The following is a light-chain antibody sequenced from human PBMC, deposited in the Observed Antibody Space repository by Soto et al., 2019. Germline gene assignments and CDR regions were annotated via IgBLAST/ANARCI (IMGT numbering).Light chain of an antibody. CDR1: QSVGTK. V-gene: IGKV3-15*01. Sequence: ETVMTQSPATLSVSPGERATLSCRASQSVGTKLAWYQHKPGQAPRLPIYDASTRATGIPARFSGSGSGTEFTLTISSLQSEDFVVYFCQQYYNWYTYGQGTKLEIK. CDR2: DAS. CDR3: QQYYNWYT. J-gene: IGKJ2*01.